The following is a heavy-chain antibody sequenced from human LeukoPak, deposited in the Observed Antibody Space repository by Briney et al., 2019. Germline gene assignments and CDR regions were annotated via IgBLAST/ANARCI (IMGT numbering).Heavy chain of an antibody. CDR1: GVSISSGSNY. CDR2: IYSSGCT. V-gene: IGHV4-39*07. CDR3: ARSDGYGLVGI. J-gene: IGHJ3*02. D-gene: IGHD3-10*01. Sequence: PSETLSLTCSVSGVSISSGSNYWGWIRQPPGKTLEWIGSIYSSGCTHYNPSLKSRVIILIDTAKNHFSLNLSSVTAADTAVYYCARSDGYGLVGIWGQGTMVTVSS.